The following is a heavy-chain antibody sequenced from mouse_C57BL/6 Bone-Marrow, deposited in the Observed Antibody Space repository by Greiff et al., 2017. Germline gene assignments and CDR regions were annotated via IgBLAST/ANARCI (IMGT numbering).Heavy chain of an antibody. V-gene: IGHV1-64*01. CDR3: VIYYYGAFDV. Sequence: QVQLQQPGAELVKPGASVKLSCKASGYTFTSYWMHWVKQRPGQGLEWIGMIHPNSGSTNYNEKFKSKGTLTVDKSSSTAYMQLSSLTSEDSAVYYCVIYYYGAFDVWGTGTTVTVSS. CDR2: IHPNSGST. CDR1: GYTFTSYW. D-gene: IGHD1-1*01. J-gene: IGHJ1*03.